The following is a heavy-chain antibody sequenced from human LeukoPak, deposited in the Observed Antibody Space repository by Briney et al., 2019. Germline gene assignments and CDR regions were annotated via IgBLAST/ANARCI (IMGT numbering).Heavy chain of an antibody. V-gene: IGHV3-30*03. D-gene: IGHD6-13*01. J-gene: IGHJ4*02. CDR1: GFTFSSYG. Sequence: GGSLRLSCAASGFTFSSYGMHWVRQAPGKGLEWVAVISYDGSNKYYADSVKGRFTISRDNSKNTLYLQMNSLRAEDTAVYYCARSQGSSWYDCFGYWGQGTLVTVSS. CDR2: ISYDGSNK. CDR3: ARSQGSSWYDCFGY.